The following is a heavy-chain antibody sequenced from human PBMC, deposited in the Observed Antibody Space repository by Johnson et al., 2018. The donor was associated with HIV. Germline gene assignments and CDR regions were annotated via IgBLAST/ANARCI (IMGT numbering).Heavy chain of an antibody. V-gene: IGHV3-66*02. D-gene: IGHD1-26*01. CDR2: INWNGGST. CDR3: ARDWSWRGSLKGGGAFDI. CDR1: GFTVSSNY. Sequence: VQLVESGGGLVQPGGSLRLSCAASGFTVSSNYMSWVRQAPGKGLEWVSGINWNGGSTGYADSVKGRFTISRDNSENTLYLQMNSLRAEDTAVFFCARDWSWRGSLKGGGAFDIWGQGTLVTVSA. J-gene: IGHJ3*02.